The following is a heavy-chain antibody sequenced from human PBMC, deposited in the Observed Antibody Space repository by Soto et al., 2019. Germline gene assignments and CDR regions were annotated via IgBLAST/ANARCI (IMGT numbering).Heavy chain of an antibody. D-gene: IGHD2-8*02. J-gene: IGHJ4*02. CDR3: ARDKITGLFDY. CDR1: GGSFSGYY. V-gene: IGHV4-34*01. Sequence: QVQLQQWGAGLLKPSETLSLTCAVYGGSFSGYYWTWIRQPSGTGLEWMGEINHSGSTNYNPSLKSRVTISVDTFKNQCSLKLISVTAPATAVYYCARDKITGLFDYWGQRTRVTVSS. CDR2: INHSGST.